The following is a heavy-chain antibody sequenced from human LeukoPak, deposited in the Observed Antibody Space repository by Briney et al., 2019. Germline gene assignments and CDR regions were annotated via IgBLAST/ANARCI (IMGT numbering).Heavy chain of an antibody. CDR3: AMGRCSSTSCYMGYYYYYGMDV. Sequence: ASVKVSCKASGYTFTGYYMRWVRQATGQGLEWMGWMNPNSGNTGYAQKFQGRVTMTRNTSISTAYMELSSLRSEDTAVYYCAMGRCSSTSCYMGYYYYYGMDVWGQGTTVTVSS. D-gene: IGHD2-2*02. CDR2: MNPNSGNT. CDR1: GYTFTGYY. J-gene: IGHJ6*02. V-gene: IGHV1-8*02.